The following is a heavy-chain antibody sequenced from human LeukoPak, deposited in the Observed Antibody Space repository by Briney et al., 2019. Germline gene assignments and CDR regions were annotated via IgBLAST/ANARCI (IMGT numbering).Heavy chain of an antibody. CDR1: GGSISSGSYY. CDR3: ARGTPTIFGVVIPKGDAFDI. D-gene: IGHD3-3*01. CDR2: IYTSGST. Sequence: SETLSLTCTVSGGSISSGSYYWSWIRQPAGKGLEWIGRIYTSGSTNYNPSLKSRVTISVDTSKNQFSLKLSSVTAADTAVYYCARGTPTIFGVVIPKGDAFDIWGQGTMVTVSS. V-gene: IGHV4-61*02. J-gene: IGHJ3*02.